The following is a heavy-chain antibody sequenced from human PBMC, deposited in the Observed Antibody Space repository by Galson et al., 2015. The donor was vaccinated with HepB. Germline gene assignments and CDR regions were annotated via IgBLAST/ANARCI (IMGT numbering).Heavy chain of an antibody. V-gene: IGHV3-21*01. D-gene: IGHD6-25*01. CDR2: ISSSSSYI. Sequence: SLRLSCAASGFTFSSYSMNWVRQAPGKGLEWVSSISSSSSYIYYADSVKGRFTISRDNAKNSLYLQMNSLRAEDTAVYYCARGGTSGGRGPNWGQGTLVTVSS. CDR3: ARGGTSGGRGPN. J-gene: IGHJ4*02. CDR1: GFTFSSYS.